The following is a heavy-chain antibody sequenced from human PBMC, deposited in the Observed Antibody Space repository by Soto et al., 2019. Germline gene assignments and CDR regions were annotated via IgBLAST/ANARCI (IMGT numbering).Heavy chain of an antibody. Sequence: QVQLQESGPGVVKPSETLSLTCTVSGGSNSSYYWSWIRQPPGKGLEWIGYIYYSGSTNYNPSLKSRVTISVDTSKNQFSLKLSSVTAADTAVYYCARHGGGWYHDWGQGTLVTVSS. CDR3: ARHGGGWYHD. CDR2: IYYSGST. J-gene: IGHJ4*02. CDR1: GGSNSSYY. D-gene: IGHD6-19*01. V-gene: IGHV4-59*08.